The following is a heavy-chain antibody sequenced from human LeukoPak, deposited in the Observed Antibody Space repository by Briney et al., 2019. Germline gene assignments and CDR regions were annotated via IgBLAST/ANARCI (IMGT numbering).Heavy chain of an antibody. J-gene: IGHJ4*02. CDR1: GGSISSSSYY. CDR3: ARPRKSPGGYYFDY. CDR2: IYYSGST. V-gene: IGHV4-39*01. Sequence: SETLSLTCTVSGGSISSSSYYWGWIRQPPGKGLEWIGSIYYSGSTYYNPSLKSRVTISVDTSKNQFSLKLSSVTAADTAVYYCARPRKSPGGYYFDYWGQGTLVTVSS. D-gene: IGHD3-3*01.